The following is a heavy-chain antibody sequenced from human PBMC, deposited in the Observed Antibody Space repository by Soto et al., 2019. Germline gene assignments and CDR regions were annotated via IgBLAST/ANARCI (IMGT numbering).Heavy chain of an antibody. CDR1: GGSFSGYY. CDR2: INHSGST. CDR3: ARGPFAHSSGWFRNWFDP. V-gene: IGHV4-34*01. D-gene: IGHD6-19*01. J-gene: IGHJ5*02. Sequence: QVQLQQWGAGLLKPSETLSLTCAVYGGSFSGYYWSWIRQPPGKGLEWIGEINHSGSTNYNPSLKSRVTISVDTSNNQFSLKLSSVTAADTAVYYCARGPFAHSSGWFRNWFDPWGQGTLVTVSS.